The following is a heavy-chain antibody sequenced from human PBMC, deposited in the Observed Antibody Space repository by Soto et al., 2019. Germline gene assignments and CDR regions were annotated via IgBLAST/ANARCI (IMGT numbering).Heavy chain of an antibody. CDR1: GFIFSDYG. D-gene: IGHD2-2*01. Sequence: GGSLRLSCAGSGFIFSDYGISWVRQAPEKGLQWVSAMSGSGGSIYYADSVKGRFTISRDNSKNTLYLQMNSLRAEDTAVYYCAKRSGYCSSTSCYFPPIFDYWGQGTLVSVSS. J-gene: IGHJ4*02. CDR2: MSGSGGSI. CDR3: AKRSGYCSSTSCYFPPIFDY. V-gene: IGHV3-23*01.